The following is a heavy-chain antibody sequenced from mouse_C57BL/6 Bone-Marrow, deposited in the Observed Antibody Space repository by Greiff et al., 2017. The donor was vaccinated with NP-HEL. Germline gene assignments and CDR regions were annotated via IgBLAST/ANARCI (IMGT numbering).Heavy chain of an antibody. CDR2: IDPETGGT. Sequence: QVQLQQSGAELVRPGASVTLSCKASGYTFTDYEMHWVKQTPVHGLEWIGAIDPETGGTAYNQKFKGKAILTADKSSSTAYMELRSLTSEDSAVYYSLYDGYYQGYYFDYWGQGTTLTVSS. J-gene: IGHJ2*01. V-gene: IGHV1-15*01. D-gene: IGHD2-3*01. CDR3: LYDGYYQGYYFDY. CDR1: GYTFTDYE.